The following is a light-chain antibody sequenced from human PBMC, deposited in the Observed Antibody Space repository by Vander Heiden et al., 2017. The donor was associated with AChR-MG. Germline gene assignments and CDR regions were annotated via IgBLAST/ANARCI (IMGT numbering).Light chain of an antibody. J-gene: IGLJ2*01. CDR3: QVWHSRSVV. CDR2: QDT. CDR1: DLVNKY. Sequence: SYELIQPPSVSVSPGQTASVSCSGDDLVNKYISWYQKKPGQSPVLVIYQDTKRPSGIPERFSGSNSGHSGTLTISGAQAVDDADYYCQVWHSRSVVFGGGTKLTVL. V-gene: IGLV3-1*01.